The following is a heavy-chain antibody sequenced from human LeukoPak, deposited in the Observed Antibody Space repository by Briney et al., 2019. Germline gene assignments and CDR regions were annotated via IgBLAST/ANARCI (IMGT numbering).Heavy chain of an antibody. CDR1: GFAFDDFA. CDR2: IRRRAYGGAA. Sequence: GGSLRLSCTTSGFAFDDFAMSWVRQPAGKGLEWVGFIRRRAYGGAAEYAASVKGRFIISRDDSKGIAYLQMNGLKTEDTAVYYCSRNGLVDFDYWGQGSRVLVSP. V-gene: IGHV3-49*04. J-gene: IGHJ4*02. CDR3: SRNGLVDFDY.